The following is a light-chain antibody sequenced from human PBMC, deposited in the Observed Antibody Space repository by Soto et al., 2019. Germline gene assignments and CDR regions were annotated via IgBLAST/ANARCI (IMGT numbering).Light chain of an antibody. CDR1: QSLSTN. J-gene: IGKJ5*01. V-gene: IGKV3-15*01. Sequence: EVVMTQSPATLSVSPGERATLSCRASQSLSTNLAWYQQKPGQAPRLLIFGASTRATGIPARFSGSGSGTEFTLTISSLQSEDFAVYYCQQYNKWPITFGQGTRLEIK. CDR2: GAS. CDR3: QQYNKWPIT.